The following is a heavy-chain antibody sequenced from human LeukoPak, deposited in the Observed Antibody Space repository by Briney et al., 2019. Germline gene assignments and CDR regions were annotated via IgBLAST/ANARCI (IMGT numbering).Heavy chain of an antibody. J-gene: IGHJ6*02. D-gene: IGHD6-19*01. V-gene: IGHV3-23*01. CDR1: GFTFSSYA. CDR2: ISGSGGST. Sequence: GGSLRLSCAASGFTFSSYAMSWVRQAPGKGLEWVSAISGSGGSTYYADSVKGRFTISRDNSKNTLYLQMNSLRAEDTAVYYCARDGSSGWYHSGDYGMDVWGQGTTVTVSS. CDR3: ARDGSSGWYHSGDYGMDV.